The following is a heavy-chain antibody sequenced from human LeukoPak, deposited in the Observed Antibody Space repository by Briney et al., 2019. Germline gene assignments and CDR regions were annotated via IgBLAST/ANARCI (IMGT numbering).Heavy chain of an antibody. CDR1: GITFINYA. CDR3: ARVFWEKDGFIGAFDI. V-gene: IGHV3-66*01. J-gene: IGHJ3*02. D-gene: IGHD3-3*01. Sequence: GGSLRLSCAASGITFINYAMSWVRQAPGRGLEWVSIIYSGDSTYYADSVKGRFTISRDNSKNTLYLQMNSLRAEDTAVYYCARVFWEKDGFIGAFDIWGQGTMVTVSS. CDR2: IYSGDST.